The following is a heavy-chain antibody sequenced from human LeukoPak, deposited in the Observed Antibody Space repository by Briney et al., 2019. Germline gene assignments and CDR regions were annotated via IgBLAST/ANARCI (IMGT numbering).Heavy chain of an antibody. J-gene: IGHJ4*02. CDR1: GGSISNYH. CDR2: IHTSGST. V-gene: IGHV4-4*07. Sequence: KPSETLSLTCTVSGGSISNYHWTWIRQPAGKGLEWIGQIHTSGSTNYNPPLKSRVSMSIDTTEDQVSLTMRSVTAADTAFYYCARRDISSGWSFDYWGQGTLVTVSS. D-gene: IGHD6-19*01. CDR3: ARRDISSGWSFDY.